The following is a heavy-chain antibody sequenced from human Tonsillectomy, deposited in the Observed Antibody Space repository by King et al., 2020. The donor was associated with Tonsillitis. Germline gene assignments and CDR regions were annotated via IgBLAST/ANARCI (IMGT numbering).Heavy chain of an antibody. CDR2: LSYDGSNK. CDR1: RFTFSSYA. CDR3: AGDGDSWRYVYNPYFDY. D-gene: IGHD5-24*01. V-gene: IGHV3-30-3*01. Sequence: VQLVESGGGVVQPGRSLRLSCAASRFTFSSYAMHWVRQAPGKGLEWVAVLSYDGSNKYYADSVKGRFTIPRDDSKNTEYLQMNSLRAEDTAVYYCAGDGDSWRYVYNPYFDYGGQGTLVTVSS. J-gene: IGHJ4*02.